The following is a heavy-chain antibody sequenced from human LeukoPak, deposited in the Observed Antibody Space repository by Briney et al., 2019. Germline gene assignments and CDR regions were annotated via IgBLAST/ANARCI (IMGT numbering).Heavy chain of an antibody. D-gene: IGHD3-22*01. V-gene: IGHV4-4*02. J-gene: IGHJ4*02. CDR2: IYHSGST. CDR3: VRHHYYDSSGYPDY. Sequence: SETLSLTCAVSGGSISGDNWWNWVRQSPGKGLEWIGEIYHSGSTSYNPSLKSRVTISVDKSKNQFSLKMTSVAAADTAVYYCVRHHYYDSSGYPDYWGQGTLVTVSS. CDR1: GGSISGDNW.